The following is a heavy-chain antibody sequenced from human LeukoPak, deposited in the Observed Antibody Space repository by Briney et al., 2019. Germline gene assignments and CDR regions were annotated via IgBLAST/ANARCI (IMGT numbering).Heavy chain of an antibody. CDR1: GFTFSNYW. D-gene: IGHD5-12*01. CDR2: IFHSGDA. CDR3: VRDRNSNLRLGF. J-gene: IGHJ4*02. V-gene: IGHV4-4*02. Sequence: GSLRLSCAASGFTFSNYWMNWVRQAPGKGLEWIGQIFHSGDANYSPSFKSRVTISVDKSKNQFYLRLTSLTAADTAIYYCVRDRNSNLRLGFWGPGTLVTVSS.